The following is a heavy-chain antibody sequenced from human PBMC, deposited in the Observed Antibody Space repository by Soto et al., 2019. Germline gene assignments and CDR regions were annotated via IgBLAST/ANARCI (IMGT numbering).Heavy chain of an antibody. CDR1: GYSFTSYG. D-gene: IGHD2-2*01. CDR2: ISAYNGNT. J-gene: IGHJ3*02. V-gene: IGHV1-18*01. CDR3: ARDLPAAMPRGPDAFDI. Sequence: ASVKVSCKASGYSFTSYGISLVRQAPGQGLEWMGWISAYNGNTNYAQKLQGRVTMTTDTSTSTAYMELRSLRSDDTAVYYCARDLPAAMPRGPDAFDIWGQGTMVTVSS.